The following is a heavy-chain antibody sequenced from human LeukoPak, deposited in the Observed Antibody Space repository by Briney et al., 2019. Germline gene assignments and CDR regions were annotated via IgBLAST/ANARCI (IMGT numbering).Heavy chain of an antibody. CDR3: ARGGNYWPQWWFDP. Sequence: SETLSLTFTVSGGSISTYYWSWIRQPPWKGLEWMGYIYYTGSTSYNPSLKSRVTMSLDASKNQFSLELNSETPADTAVYYCARGGNYWPQWWFDPWGRGTLVSVSS. CDR1: GGSISTYY. V-gene: IGHV4-59*01. J-gene: IGHJ5*02. CDR2: IYYTGST. D-gene: IGHD1-26*01.